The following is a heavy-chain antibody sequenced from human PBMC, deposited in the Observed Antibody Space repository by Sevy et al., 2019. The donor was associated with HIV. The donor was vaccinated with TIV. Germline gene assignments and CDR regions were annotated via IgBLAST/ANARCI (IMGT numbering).Heavy chain of an antibody. Sequence: ASVKVSCKVFGYSLSKLSMHWVRQAPGKGLEWMGSLDPGNGEITYEQTWQARVPITEDTSTDTAYMELSGLTSEDTATYYCATVGLGYYSGSSYYQGDWFDPWGQGTLVTVSS. V-gene: IGHV1-24*01. CDR2: LDPGNGEI. D-gene: IGHD2-15*01. CDR1: GYSLSKLS. CDR3: ATVGLGYYSGSSYYQGDWFDP. J-gene: IGHJ5*02.